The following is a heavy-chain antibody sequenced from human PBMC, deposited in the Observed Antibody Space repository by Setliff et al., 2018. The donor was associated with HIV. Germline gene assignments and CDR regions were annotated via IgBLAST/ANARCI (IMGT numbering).Heavy chain of an antibody. CDR3: ARDSELGLNYHYGMDV. J-gene: IGHJ6*02. V-gene: IGHV4-38-2*02. CDR1: GFTFSDHY. Sequence: GSLRLSCAASGFTFSDHYMGWVRQPPGKGLEWIGTIYYTGSTYYNPSLKSRVTIFVDTSKNQFSLKLSSVTAADTAVYSCARDSELGLNYHYGMDVWGQGTTVTVSS. D-gene: IGHD1-26*01. CDR2: IYYTGST.